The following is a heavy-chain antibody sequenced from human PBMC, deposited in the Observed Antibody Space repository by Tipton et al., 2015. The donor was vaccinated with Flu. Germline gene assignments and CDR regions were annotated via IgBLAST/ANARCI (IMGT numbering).Heavy chain of an antibody. CDR3: AKGQSSGYFYYYNGLDV. CDR2: INPNSGNS. J-gene: IGHJ6*02. V-gene: IGHV1-8*02. Sequence: QLVQSGAEVKKPGASVKVSCKASGYTFTDYDIDWVRQAPGQGLEWVGWINPNSGNSGYAQKFQGRVTMTRNTSITTVYMELRSLTSEDTAVYYCAKGQSSGYFYYYNGLDVWGQGTTVTVSS. D-gene: IGHD3-22*01. CDR1: GYTFTDYD.